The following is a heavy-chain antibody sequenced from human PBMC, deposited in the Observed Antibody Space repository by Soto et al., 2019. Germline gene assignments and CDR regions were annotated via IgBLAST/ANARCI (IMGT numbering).Heavy chain of an antibody. CDR2: IFHTGSA. D-gene: IGHD2-21*01. Sequence: QVQLQESGPGLMKPSGTLSLTCAVSGGSITRNWWSWVRQPPGKGLEWIAEIFHTGSANYDPSLTGPFPIHMPKASNHLAPNLQSVTTDSTAMFYCARHIAVSGTRGFHHWGQGTLVTVSS. CDR3: ARHIAVSGTRGFHH. J-gene: IGHJ4*02. V-gene: IGHV4-4*02. CDR1: GGSITRNW.